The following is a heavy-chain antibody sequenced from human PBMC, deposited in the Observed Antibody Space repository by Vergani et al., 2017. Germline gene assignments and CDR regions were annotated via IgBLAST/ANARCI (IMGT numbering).Heavy chain of an antibody. D-gene: IGHD6-19*01. J-gene: IGHJ4*02. Sequence: QVQLVQSGPEVKKPGASVKVSCRASGYTFTDYYMHWVRQAPGQGLEWMGRINPTSGGTNYAQKFQAWVTMTRDTSISTAYMDLSRLTSDDTAVYYFARGPAGSGWPAPDYWGQGTLVTVSS. CDR1: GYTFTDYY. V-gene: IGHV1-2*04. CDR3: ARGPAGSGWPAPDY. CDR2: INPTSGGT.